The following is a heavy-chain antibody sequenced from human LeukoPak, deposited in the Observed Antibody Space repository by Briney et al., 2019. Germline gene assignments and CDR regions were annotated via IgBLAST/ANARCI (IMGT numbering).Heavy chain of an antibody. Sequence: PGGSLRLSCAASGFTFSSYSMNWVRQAPGKGLGWVSSISSSSSYIYYADSVKGRFTISRDNAKNSLYLQMNSLRAEDTAVYYCARDLRYFWGGYYRDYYYYGMDVWGQGTTVTVSS. J-gene: IGHJ6*02. CDR1: GFTFSSYS. CDR2: ISSSSSYI. D-gene: IGHD3-3*01. V-gene: IGHV3-21*01. CDR3: ARDLRYFWGGYYRDYYYYGMDV.